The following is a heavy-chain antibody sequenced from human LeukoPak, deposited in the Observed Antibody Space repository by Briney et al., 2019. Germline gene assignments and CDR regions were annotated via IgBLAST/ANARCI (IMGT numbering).Heavy chain of an antibody. D-gene: IGHD2/OR15-2a*01. Sequence: GGSLRLSCAASGFTFSSYDMSWVRQAPGKGLEWVSAISGSGGSTYYADSVKGRFTISRDNSKNTLSLRMNSLSAEDTALYYCAKGSVETSSTWMRHLDYWGQGTLVTVSS. CDR1: GFTFSSYD. CDR2: ISGSGGST. CDR3: AKGSVETSSTWMRHLDY. J-gene: IGHJ4*02. V-gene: IGHV3-23*01.